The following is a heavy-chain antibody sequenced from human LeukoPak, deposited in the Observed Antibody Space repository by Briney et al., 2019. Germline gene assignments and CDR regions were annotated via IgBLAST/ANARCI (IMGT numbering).Heavy chain of an antibody. J-gene: IGHJ4*02. Sequence: GASVKVSCKASGYTFTIHWVRQAPGQELEWMGIINPSGGSTSYAQKFQGRVTMTEDTSTDTAYMELSSLRSEDTAVYYCARLGDSSGYSLDYWGQGTLVTVSS. V-gene: IGHV1-46*01. CDR1: GYTFT. D-gene: IGHD3-22*01. CDR2: INPSGGST. CDR3: ARLGDSSGYSLDY.